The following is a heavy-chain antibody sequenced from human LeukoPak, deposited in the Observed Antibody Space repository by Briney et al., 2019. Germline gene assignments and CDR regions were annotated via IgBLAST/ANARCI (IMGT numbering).Heavy chain of an antibody. CDR1: GDSVTGYY. D-gene: IGHD2-8*01. V-gene: IGHV4-59*02. CDR2: IYYTGIT. Sequence: PSETLSLTCTVSGDSVTGYYWSWVRQSPEKGLESIGFIYYTGITYYNPSLKNRVTISIHTSQNQFSLRLTSVTAADTAVYYCARDVLIWEGGFNSEGVFSYYYMDVWGKGTTVTVSS. J-gene: IGHJ6*03. CDR3: ARDVLIWEGGFNSEGVFSYYYMDV.